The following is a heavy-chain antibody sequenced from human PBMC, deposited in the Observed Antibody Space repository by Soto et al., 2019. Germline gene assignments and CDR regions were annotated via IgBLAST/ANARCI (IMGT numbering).Heavy chain of an antibody. Sequence: PGGSLRLSCAASGFTFSSYGMHWVRQAPGKGLEWVAVISYDGSNKYYADSVKGRFTISRDNSKNTLYLQMNSLRAEDTAVYYRAKNSRMGDYRASEYFQHWGQGTLVTVSS. CDR3: AKNSRMGDYRASEYFQH. CDR2: ISYDGSNK. CDR1: GFTFSSYG. J-gene: IGHJ1*01. D-gene: IGHD4-17*01. V-gene: IGHV3-30*18.